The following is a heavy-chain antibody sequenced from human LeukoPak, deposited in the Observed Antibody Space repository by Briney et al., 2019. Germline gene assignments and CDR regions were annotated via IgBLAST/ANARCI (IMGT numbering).Heavy chain of an antibody. CDR1: GFTVSSNY. CDR2: IYSGGST. D-gene: IGHD1-26*01. V-gene: IGHV3-53*01. CDR3: ARDPYSGTYGNTYYYYMDV. Sequence: GGSLRLSCAASGFTVSSNYMSWVRQAPGKGLEWVSIIYSGGSTFYADSVKGRFTISRDNARNSLFLQMNSLRAEDTAVYYCARDPYSGTYGNTYYYYMDVWGKGTTVTISS. J-gene: IGHJ6*03.